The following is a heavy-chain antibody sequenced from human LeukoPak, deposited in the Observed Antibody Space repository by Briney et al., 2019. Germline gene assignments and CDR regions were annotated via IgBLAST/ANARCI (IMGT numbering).Heavy chain of an antibody. Sequence: GESLKISCKGSGYSFTSNRISWVRQMPGKGLEWMGSIDPDDSYSNYSPSFQGHVTISADKAISTAYLQWSSLKASDTAMYYCARRFGAYGMDVWGQGTTVTVSS. V-gene: IGHV5-10-1*01. CDR1: GYSFTSNR. J-gene: IGHJ6*02. D-gene: IGHD3-10*01. CDR2: IDPDDSYS. CDR3: ARRFGAYGMDV.